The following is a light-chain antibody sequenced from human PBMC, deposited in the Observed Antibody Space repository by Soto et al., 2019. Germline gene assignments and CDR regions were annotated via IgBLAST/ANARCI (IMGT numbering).Light chain of an antibody. Sequence: QAASVSGSPGQSITISCTGTSSDIGAYNYVSWYQHHPGKAPKLIIYDVSTRPSGVSDRFSASKSGNTASLTISELQADDEADYYCSSYTSRNTEVFGTGTKLTVL. CDR2: DVS. CDR3: SSYTSRNTEV. J-gene: IGLJ1*01. V-gene: IGLV2-14*03. CDR1: SSDIGAYNY.